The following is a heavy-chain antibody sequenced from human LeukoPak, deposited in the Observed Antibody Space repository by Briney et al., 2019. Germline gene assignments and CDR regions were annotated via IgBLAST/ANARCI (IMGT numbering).Heavy chain of an antibody. Sequence: SVKVSCKASGGTFSSYAISWVRQAPGQGLEWMGRIIPIFGIANYAQKFQGRVTITADKSTSTAYMELSSLRSEDTAVYYCARGRRFWSGYYPSSGRPDYYYGMDVWGQGTTVTVSS. CDR1: GGTFSSYA. V-gene: IGHV1-69*04. D-gene: IGHD3-3*01. CDR3: ARGRRFWSGYYPSSGRPDYYYGMDV. J-gene: IGHJ6*02. CDR2: IIPIFGIA.